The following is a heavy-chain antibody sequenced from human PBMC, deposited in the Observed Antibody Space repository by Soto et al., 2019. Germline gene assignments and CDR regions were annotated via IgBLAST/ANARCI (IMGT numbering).Heavy chain of an antibody. CDR3: ARDGSGSYYRNYYYYGMDV. D-gene: IGHD3-10*01. CDR2: IIPILGIA. J-gene: IGHJ6*02. Sequence: QVQLVQSGAEVKKPGSSVKVSYKASGGTFSSYTISWVRQAPGQGLEWMGRIIPILGIANYAQKFQGRVTLTADKXXSXAXXELSRLRSEDTAVYYCARDGSGSYYRNYYYYGMDVWGQGTTVTVSS. CDR1: GGTFSSYT. V-gene: IGHV1-69*08.